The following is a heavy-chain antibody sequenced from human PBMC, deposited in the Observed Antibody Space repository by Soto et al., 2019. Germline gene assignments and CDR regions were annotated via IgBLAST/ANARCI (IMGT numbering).Heavy chain of an antibody. CDR3: ARDSYYDRSGYYGAFDI. Sequence: SAKVSCKASGGTFSSYAISWVRQAPGQGLEWMGGIIPIFGTANYAQKFQGRVTITADESTSTAYMELSSLRSEDTAVYYCARDSYYDRSGYYGAFDIWGQGTMVTVSS. J-gene: IGHJ3*02. D-gene: IGHD3-22*01. CDR2: IIPIFGTA. V-gene: IGHV1-69*13. CDR1: GGTFSSYA.